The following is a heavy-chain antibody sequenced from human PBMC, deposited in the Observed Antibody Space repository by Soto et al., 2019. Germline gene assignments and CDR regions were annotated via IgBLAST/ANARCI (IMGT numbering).Heavy chain of an antibody. CDR3: ARRSREGSGWYLDY. J-gene: IGHJ4*02. CDR1: GFTFSDYY. CDR2: ITSSGTAI. V-gene: IGHV3-11*01. Sequence: GGSLRLSCAAYGFTFSDYYMSWIRQAPGKGLEWVSYITSSGTAIYYADSVRGRFTISRDNAKNSLYLQMNSLRAEDTAVYYCARRSREGSGWYLDYWGQGTLVTVSS. D-gene: IGHD6-19*01.